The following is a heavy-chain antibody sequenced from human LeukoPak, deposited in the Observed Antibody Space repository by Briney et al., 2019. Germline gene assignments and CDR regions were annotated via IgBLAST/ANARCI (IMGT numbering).Heavy chain of an antibody. J-gene: IGHJ4*02. V-gene: IGHV3-30*02. CDR3: ARGAFYDY. CDR2: IQYDGSDK. CDR1: GFTSSSYG. Sequence: PGGSLRLSCATSGFTSSSYGMHWVRQAPGKGLEWVAFIQYDGSDKYYADSVKGRFTISRDNSKNTLYLQMNSLRAEDTALYFCARGAFYDYWGQGTLVTVSS. D-gene: IGHD2/OR15-2a*01.